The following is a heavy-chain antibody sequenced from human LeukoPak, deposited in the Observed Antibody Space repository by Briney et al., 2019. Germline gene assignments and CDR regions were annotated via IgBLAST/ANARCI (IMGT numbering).Heavy chain of an antibody. J-gene: IGHJ4*02. CDR3: ARTVSGSYYVFDY. Sequence: SETLSLTCTVSGGSISSYYWSWIRQPPGKGLEWIGYIYYSGSTNYNPSLKSRVTISVDTSKNQFSLKLSSVTAADTAVYYCARTVSGSYYVFDYWGQGTLVTVSS. V-gene: IGHV4-59*01. CDR1: GGSISSYY. D-gene: IGHD1-26*01. CDR2: IYYSGST.